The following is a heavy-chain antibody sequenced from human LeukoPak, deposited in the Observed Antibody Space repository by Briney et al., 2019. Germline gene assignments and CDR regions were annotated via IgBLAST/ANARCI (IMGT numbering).Heavy chain of an antibody. J-gene: IGHJ4*02. Sequence: SETLSLTCAVYGGSFSGYYWSWIRQPPGKGLEWNGEINHSGSTNYNPSLKSRVTISVDTSKNQFSLKLSSVTAADTAVYYCARGYYFDYWGQGTLVTVSS. CDR1: GGSFSGYY. CDR2: INHSGST. CDR3: ARGYYFDY. V-gene: IGHV4-34*01.